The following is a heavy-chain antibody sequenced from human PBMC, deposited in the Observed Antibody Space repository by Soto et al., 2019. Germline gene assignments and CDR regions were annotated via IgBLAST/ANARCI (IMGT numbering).Heavy chain of an antibody. D-gene: IGHD2-8*02. CDR1: GFTFSTYS. Sequence: EVLLVESGGGLVKPGGSLRLSCAASGFTFSTYSMNWVRQAPGKGLEWVSSINTASYIYYADSVKGRYTISRDDAKNSLYLQIKSMRDEDTAVYYCAREGGYCNGGGGRYFDYLGQGTLVTVSS. CDR2: INTASYI. CDR3: AREGGYCNGGGGRYFDY. V-gene: IGHV3-21*01. J-gene: IGHJ4*02.